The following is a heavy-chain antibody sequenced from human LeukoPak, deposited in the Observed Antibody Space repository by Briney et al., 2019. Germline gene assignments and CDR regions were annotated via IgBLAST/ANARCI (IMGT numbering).Heavy chain of an antibody. J-gene: IGHJ3*02. CDR2: INHSGST. Sequence: SETLSLTCAVYGGSFSGYYWSWIRQPPGKGLEWIGEINHSGSTNYNPSLKSRVTISVDTSKNQFSLKLSSVTAADTAVYYCARALPYYDILTGYPNAFDIWGQGTMVAVSS. CDR1: GGSFSGYY. CDR3: ARALPYYDILTGYPNAFDI. V-gene: IGHV4-34*01. D-gene: IGHD3-9*01.